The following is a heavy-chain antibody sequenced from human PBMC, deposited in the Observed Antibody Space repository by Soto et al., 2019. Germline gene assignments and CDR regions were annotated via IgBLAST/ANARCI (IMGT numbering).Heavy chain of an antibody. Sequence: QVQLVQSGAEVKKPGASVKVSCKASGYTFTSYDINWVRQATGQGLEWMGWMNPNSGNTGYAQKLQGRVTMTRNTSINTADMELSSLRSEDTAVYYCARGINYYASGDDAFDIWGQGTMVTVSS. J-gene: IGHJ3*02. D-gene: IGHD3-10*01. V-gene: IGHV1-8*01. CDR3: ARGINYYASGDDAFDI. CDR1: GYTFTSYD. CDR2: MNPNSGNT.